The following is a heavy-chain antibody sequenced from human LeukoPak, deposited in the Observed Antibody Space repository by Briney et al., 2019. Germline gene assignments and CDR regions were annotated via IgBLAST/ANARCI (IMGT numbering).Heavy chain of an antibody. CDR2: IYYSGST. CDR1: GGSISSSSYY. Sequence: PSETLSLTCTVSGGSISSSSYYWGWIRQPPGKGLEWIGSIYYSGSTYYNPSLKSRVTISVDTSKNQFSLKLSSVTAADTAVYYCARHSSSSAYSMDYFDYWGQGTLVTVSS. CDR3: ARHSSSSAYSMDYFDY. D-gene: IGHD6-6*01. V-gene: IGHV4-39*01. J-gene: IGHJ4*02.